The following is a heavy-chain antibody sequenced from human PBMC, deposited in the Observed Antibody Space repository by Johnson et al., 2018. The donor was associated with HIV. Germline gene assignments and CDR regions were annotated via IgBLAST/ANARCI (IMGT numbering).Heavy chain of an antibody. J-gene: IGHJ3*01. Sequence: VQLVESGGGLVQPGGSLRLYCAASGFSFSTYAMHWVRQAPGKGLEYVAAISKNGDSTFYADSVKGRFTIFRDNAKNTLSLQMGSLRVEDMGIYYCAMPYYFYSGVYQWGQGTLVTVSS. CDR3: AMPYYFYSGVYQ. D-gene: IGHD3-10*01. CDR1: GFSFSTYA. V-gene: IGHV3-64*07. CDR2: ISKNGDST.